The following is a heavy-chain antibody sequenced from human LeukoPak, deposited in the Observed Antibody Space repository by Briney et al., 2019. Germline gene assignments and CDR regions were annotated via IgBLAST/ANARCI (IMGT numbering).Heavy chain of an antibody. Sequence: GGSLRLSCAASGFTFSNYNMNWVRQAPGKGLEWVSYISSFSSSIHYAASVKGRFTVSRDNAKNSLYLQMNSLRDEDAAVYYCARSSSGWLDSWGQGTLVTVSS. D-gene: IGHD6-19*01. J-gene: IGHJ4*02. CDR3: ARSSSGWLDS. CDR1: GFTFSNYN. V-gene: IGHV3-48*02. CDR2: ISSFSSSI.